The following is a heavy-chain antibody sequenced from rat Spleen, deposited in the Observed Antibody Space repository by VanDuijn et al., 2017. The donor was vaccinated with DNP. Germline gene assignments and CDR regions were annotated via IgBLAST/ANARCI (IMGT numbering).Heavy chain of an antibody. CDR1: GYTFTTYY. V-gene: IGHV1-43*01. Sequence: QVQLQQSGAELAKPGSSVKISCKASGYTFTTYYISWIKQTTGQGLEYIGYLNTGSGDATYNEKFKGKATLTVVKSSSTAFMQLSSLTPDDSAVYYCASSWVGVRGIWFAFWGQGTLVTVSS. J-gene: IGHJ3*01. CDR3: ASSWVGVRGIWFAF. D-gene: IGHD4-3*01. CDR2: LNTGSGDA.